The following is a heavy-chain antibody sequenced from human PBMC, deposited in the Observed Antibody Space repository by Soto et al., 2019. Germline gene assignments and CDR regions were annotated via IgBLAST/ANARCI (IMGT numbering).Heavy chain of an antibody. D-gene: IGHD7-27*01. CDR2: INHSGST. J-gene: IGHJ3*02. CDR3: ASTQSKLGSYAFDI. Sequence: SETLSLTCAVYGGSFSGYYWRWIRQPPGKGLEWIGEINHSGSTNYNPSLKSRVTISVDTSKNQFSLKLSSVTAADTAVYYCASTQSKLGSYAFDIWGQGTMVTVSS. CDR1: GGSFSGYY. V-gene: IGHV4-34*01.